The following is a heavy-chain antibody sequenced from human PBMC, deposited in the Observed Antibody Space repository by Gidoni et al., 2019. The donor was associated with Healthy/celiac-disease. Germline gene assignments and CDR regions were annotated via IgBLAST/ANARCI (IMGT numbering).Heavy chain of an antibody. CDR3: ASLSLLYDICLNWFDP. D-gene: IGHD3-9*01. J-gene: IGHJ5*02. V-gene: IGHV4-39*01. CDR2: IYYSGST. CDR1: GCSISRSSYY. Sequence: QLQLQESGPGLVTPSDTLSLTCTVSGCSISRSSYYWGWLRQPPGKGLEWIGSIYYSGSTYYNPSLKSRVTISVDTSKNQFSLKLSSVTAADTAVYYCASLSLLYDICLNWFDPGGQGTLVTVSS.